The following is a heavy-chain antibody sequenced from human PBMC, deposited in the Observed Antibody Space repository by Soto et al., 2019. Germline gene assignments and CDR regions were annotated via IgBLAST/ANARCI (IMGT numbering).Heavy chain of an antibody. D-gene: IGHD6-19*01. J-gene: IGHJ5*02. V-gene: IGHV3-11*01. CDR3: ARDQIAGAAPVEYNWFDP. CDR2: ISSSGSTI. CDR1: GFTFSDYY. Sequence: QVQLVESGGGLVKPGGSLRLSCAASGFTFSDYYMSWIRQAPGKGLEWVSYISSSGSTIYYADSVKGRFTISRDNAKNSLYLQMNSLRAEDTAVYYCARDQIAGAAPVEYNWFDPWGQGTLVTVSS.